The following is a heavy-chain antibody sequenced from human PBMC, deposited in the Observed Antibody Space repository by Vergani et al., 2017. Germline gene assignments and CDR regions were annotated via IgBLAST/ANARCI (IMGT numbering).Heavy chain of an antibody. V-gene: IGHV3-21*01. CDR1: GFSFSTYS. CDR2: ISSSSSYK. Sequence: EVQLVESGGGLVKPGGSLRLSCAASGFSFSTYSMNWVRQAPGKGLEWVSSISSSSSYKYYADSVKGRFTISRDNAKNSLYLQMNSLRAEDTAVYYCARGVWIDYSNPTGISFDYWGQGTLVTVSS. CDR3: ARGVWIDYSNPTGISFDY. D-gene: IGHD4-11*01. J-gene: IGHJ4*02.